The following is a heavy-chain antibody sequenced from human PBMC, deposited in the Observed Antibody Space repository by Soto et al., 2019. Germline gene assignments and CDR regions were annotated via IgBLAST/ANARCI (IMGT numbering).Heavy chain of an antibody. V-gene: IGHV4-34*01. CDR2: ISHNGST. CDR1: GWSFSGYY. CDR3: ARAGTPTPPEPGVVVPAASPVRAHGMDV. Sequence: PSETRSLPGSVNGWSFSGYYWNWIRQPPGKGLEWIGEISHNGSTNYNPSLKSRVTISVDTSKNQFSLKLSSVTAADTAVYYCARAGTPTPPEPGVVVPAASPVRAHGMDVWGQGTTVTVSS. D-gene: IGHD2-2*01. J-gene: IGHJ6*02.